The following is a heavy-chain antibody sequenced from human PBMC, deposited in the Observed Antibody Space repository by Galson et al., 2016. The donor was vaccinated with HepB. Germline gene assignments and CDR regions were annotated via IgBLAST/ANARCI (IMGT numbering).Heavy chain of an antibody. CDR1: GFTFVSYG. D-gene: IGHD3-16*01. CDR3: AKHRQLPYDLGAFDV. V-gene: IGHV3-23*01. CDR2: VSGSGGGT. Sequence: SLRLSCAASGFTFVSYGISWVRQAPGKGLEWVPTVSGSGGGTNYAEFVKGRFTISRDNCNHIVYLQMDSLGTEDTAIYYCAKHRQLPYDLGAFDVWGQGTMVTVSS. J-gene: IGHJ3*01.